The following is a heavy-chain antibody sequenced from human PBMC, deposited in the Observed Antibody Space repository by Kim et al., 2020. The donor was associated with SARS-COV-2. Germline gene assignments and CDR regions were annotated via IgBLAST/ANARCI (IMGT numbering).Heavy chain of an antibody. CDR2: IYYSGST. CDR1: GGSISSSSYY. D-gene: IGHD3-3*01. V-gene: IGHV4-39*01. J-gene: IGHJ2*01. Sequence: SETLSLTCTVSGGSISSSSYYWGWIRQPPGKGLEWIGSIYYSGSTYYNPSLKSRVTISVDTSKNQFSLKLSSVTAADTAVYYCARLPIFGVDLTQAQNWYFDLWGRGTLVTVSS. CDR3: ARLPIFGVDLTQAQNWYFDL.